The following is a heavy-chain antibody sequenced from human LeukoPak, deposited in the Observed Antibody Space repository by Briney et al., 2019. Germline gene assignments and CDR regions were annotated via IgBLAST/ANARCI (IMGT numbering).Heavy chain of an antibody. Sequence: GGSLRLSCAASGFTFNTFNMNWVRQAPGKGLEWVSSISSSSSYIYYADSVKGRFAISRDNAKNSLYLQMNSLRAEDTAVYYCARIRYCSSTSCYTLVEYYYMDVWGKGTTVTVSS. J-gene: IGHJ6*03. CDR1: GFTFNTFN. D-gene: IGHD2-2*02. CDR2: ISSSSSYI. CDR3: ARIRYCSSTSCYTLVEYYYMDV. V-gene: IGHV3-21*01.